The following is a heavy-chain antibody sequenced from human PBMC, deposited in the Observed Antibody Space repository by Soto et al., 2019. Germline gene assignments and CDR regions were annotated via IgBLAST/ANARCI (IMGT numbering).Heavy chain of an antibody. CDR2: ISYDGSTT. J-gene: IGHJ5*02. D-gene: IGHD4-4*01. CDR3: ARHLASTVTTSGWFDP. CDR1: GFTLSSHA. Sequence: QVQLVESGGAVVQPGKSLRLSCPASGFTLSSHAMHWVRQTPGKGLEWLSIISYDGSTTYYSDSVKGRFTISRDNSKNTLYLQMSSLRPDDTGVYFCARHLASTVTTSGWFDPWGQGTLVTVSS. V-gene: IGHV3-30-3*01.